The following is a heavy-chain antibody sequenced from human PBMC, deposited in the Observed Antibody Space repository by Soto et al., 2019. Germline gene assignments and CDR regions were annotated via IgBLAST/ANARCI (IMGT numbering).Heavy chain of an antibody. D-gene: IGHD3-16*01. CDR1: GFTFRSYV. V-gene: IGHV3-30*19. CDR2: TSHDGSGK. CDR3: AQWGTTGGFDV. J-gene: IGHJ1*01. Sequence: QVQLVESGGGVVQPGTSLRLSCVGSGFTFRSYVIHWVRQAPGKGLEWVALTSHDGSGKYYGDSVRGRFTISRDNSRNTVDMQMDSRRLEDTALYYCAQWGTTGGFDVWGQGTLVSVSS.